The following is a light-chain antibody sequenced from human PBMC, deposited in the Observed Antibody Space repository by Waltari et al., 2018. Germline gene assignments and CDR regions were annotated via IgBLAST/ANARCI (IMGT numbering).Light chain of an antibody. V-gene: IGKV3-20*01. J-gene: IGKJ1*01. CDR3: QQYGSLPWT. CDR1: ENVPSGY. CDR2: GAS. Sequence: EILLTQSPATLSLSPGDRATLSCRASENVPSGYLAWYQQKPGKAPRLLIFGASSGATGVPDRFSGSESGTDFTLTISRLEPEDFAVYYCQQYGSLPWTFGQGTKVEIK.